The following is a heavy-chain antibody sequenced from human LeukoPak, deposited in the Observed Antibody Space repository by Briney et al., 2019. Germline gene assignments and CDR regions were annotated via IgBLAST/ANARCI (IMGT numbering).Heavy chain of an antibody. V-gene: IGHV4-59*01. D-gene: IGHD4-17*01. CDR1: GGSISRYY. Sequence: KPSETLSLTCTVSGGSISRYYWSWIRQPSGKGLEWIGHIHYSGSTNYNPSLKSRVTISVDTSKNQFSLKLSSVTAADTAVFYCARDTYGSPWYFDLWGRGTLVTVSS. CDR2: IHYSGST. J-gene: IGHJ2*01. CDR3: ARDTYGSPWYFDL.